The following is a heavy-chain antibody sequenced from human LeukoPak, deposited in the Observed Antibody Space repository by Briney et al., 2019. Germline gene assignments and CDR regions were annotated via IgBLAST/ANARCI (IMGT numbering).Heavy chain of an antibody. CDR3: ARDHKGGDGADAFDI. CDR2: INADGSST. J-gene: IGHJ3*02. Sequence: GGSLRLSCAASGFTFSSYWMHWVRQAPGKGLVWGSRINADGSSTSYADSVKGRFTISRDNAKNSLYLQMNSLRAEDTALYYCARDHKGGDGADAFDIWGHGTMVTVSS. V-gene: IGHV3-74*01. D-gene: IGHD5-24*01. CDR1: GFTFSSYW.